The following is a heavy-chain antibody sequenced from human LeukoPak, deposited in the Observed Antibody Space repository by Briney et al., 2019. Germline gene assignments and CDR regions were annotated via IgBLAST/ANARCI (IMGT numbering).Heavy chain of an antibody. D-gene: IGHD6-19*01. J-gene: IGHJ5*02. CDR2: INPNSGGT. CDR3: ARGRNIAVAGTRWFDP. CDR1: GDTFTGYY. Sequence: ASVKVSCKASGDTFTGYYMHWVRQAPGQGLEWMGWINPNSGGTNYAQKFQGRVTMTRDTSISTAYMELSRLRSDDTAVYYCARGRNIAVAGTRWFDPWGQGTLVTVSS. V-gene: IGHV1-2*02.